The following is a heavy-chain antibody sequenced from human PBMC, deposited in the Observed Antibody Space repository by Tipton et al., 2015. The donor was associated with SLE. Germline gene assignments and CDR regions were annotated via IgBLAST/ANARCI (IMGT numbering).Heavy chain of an antibody. J-gene: IGHJ4*02. CDR3: TRYSSSSRGYFDY. D-gene: IGHD6-6*01. CDR1: GFTFSSYN. CDR2: IRSKAYGGTT. Sequence: RSLRLSCAASGFTFSSYNMNWVRQAPGKGLEWVGFIRSKAYGGTTEYAASVKGRFTISRDDSKSIAYLQMNSLKTEDTAVYYCTRYSSSSRGYFDYWGQGTLVTVSS. V-gene: IGHV3-49*04.